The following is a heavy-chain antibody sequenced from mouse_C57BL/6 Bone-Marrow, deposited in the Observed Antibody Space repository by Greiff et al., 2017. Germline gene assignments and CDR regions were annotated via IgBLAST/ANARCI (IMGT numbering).Heavy chain of an antibody. CDR3: ARPPHYYGSSPHYYAMDY. D-gene: IGHD1-1*01. Sequence: QVQLQQSGPGLVQPSQSLSITCTVSGFSLTSYGVHWVRQSPGKGLEWLGVIWSGGSTDYNAAFISRLSISKDNSKSQVFFKMNSLQADDTAIYYCARPPHYYGSSPHYYAMDYWGQGTSVTVSS. CDR1: GFSLTSYG. V-gene: IGHV2-2*01. CDR2: IWSGGST. J-gene: IGHJ4*01.